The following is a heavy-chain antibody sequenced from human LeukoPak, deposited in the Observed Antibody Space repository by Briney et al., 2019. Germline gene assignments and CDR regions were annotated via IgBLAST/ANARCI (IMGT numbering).Heavy chain of an antibody. Sequence: GGSLRLSCAASGFTFSSYWMSWVRQAPGKGLEWVANIKQDGSEKYYVDSVKGRFTISRDNAKNSLYLQMNSLRAEDTAVYYCARGSTMVRGVIDYWGQGTLVTVSS. CDR2: IKQDGSEK. V-gene: IGHV3-7*01. J-gene: IGHJ4*02. D-gene: IGHD3-10*01. CDR3: ARGSTMVRGVIDY. CDR1: GFTFSSYW.